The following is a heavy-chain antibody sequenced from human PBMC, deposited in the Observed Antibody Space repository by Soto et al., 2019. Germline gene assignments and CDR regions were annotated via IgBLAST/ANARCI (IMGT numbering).Heavy chain of an antibody. CDR3: AREIGYCSGGSCYSGGYFDY. CDR2: IIPIFGTA. J-gene: IGHJ4*02. CDR1: GGTFSSYA. D-gene: IGHD2-15*01. V-gene: IGHV1-69*12. Sequence: QVQLVQSGAEVKKPGSSVKVSCKASGGTFSSYAISWVRQAPGQGLEWMGGIIPIFGTANYAQKFQGRVTITADESTSTAYMELSSLRSEDTAVYYCAREIGYCSGGSCYSGGYFDYWGQGTLVTVSS.